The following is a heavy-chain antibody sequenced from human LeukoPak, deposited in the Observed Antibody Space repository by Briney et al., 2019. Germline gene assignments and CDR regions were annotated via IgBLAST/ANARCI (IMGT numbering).Heavy chain of an antibody. CDR2: IYYSGST. CDR1: GGSISSHY. J-gene: IGHJ5*02. CDR3: ASGHTGWFDP. V-gene: IGHV4-59*11. Sequence: LETLSLTCTVSGGSISSHYWSWIRQPPGKALEWIGYIYYSGSTNCNPSLKSRVTISVDTSKNQFSLKLSSVTAADTAVYYCASGHTGWFDPWGQGTLVTVSS. D-gene: IGHD2-8*02.